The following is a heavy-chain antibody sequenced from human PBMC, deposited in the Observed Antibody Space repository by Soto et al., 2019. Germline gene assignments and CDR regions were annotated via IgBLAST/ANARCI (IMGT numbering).Heavy chain of an antibody. CDR3: ARDDQSCHYGTCSWHFNY. Sequence: SETLSLTCTVSGGSITNYYWSWIRQPAGKGLEWIGRVYNSGSTNYNLSLKSRVSISVDTSKNQFSLRLSSVTAADTAVYYCARDDQSCHYGTCSWHFNYWGQGALVTVSS. V-gene: IGHV4-4*07. J-gene: IGHJ4*02. D-gene: IGHD2-15*01. CDR2: VYNSGST. CDR1: GGSITNYY.